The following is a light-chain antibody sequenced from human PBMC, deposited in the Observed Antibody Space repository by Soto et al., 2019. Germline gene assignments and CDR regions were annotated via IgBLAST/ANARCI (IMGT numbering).Light chain of an antibody. CDR3: AAWDDSLWV. V-gene: IGLV2-11*01. Sequence: QSALTQPRSVSGSPGQSVTISCTGTSSDVGGYDYVSWFQQHPGKAPKVMIYDVHKRPSGVPDRFSGSKSGTSASLAISGLQSEDEADYYCAAWDDSLWVFGGGTKLTVL. CDR1: SSDVGGYDY. CDR2: DVH. J-gene: IGLJ3*02.